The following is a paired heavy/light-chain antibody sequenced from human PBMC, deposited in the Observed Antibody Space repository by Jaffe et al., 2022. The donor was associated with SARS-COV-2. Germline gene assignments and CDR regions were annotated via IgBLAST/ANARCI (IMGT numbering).Light chain of an antibody. CDR2: GAS. J-gene: IGKJ2*01. V-gene: IGKV1-39*01. CDR3: QQSQSSPYT. CDR1: RNIATF. Sequence: DIQMTQSPSFLSASVTSRVTITCRASRNIATFLNWYLQRPGRAPELLIYGASKLQYGVPPRFVGSGSGTDFTLTISSLQPEDFGTYYCQQSQSSPYTFGQGTKLDIQ.
Heavy chain of an antibody. J-gene: IGHJ4*02. Sequence: VQLMQSGAEVKKPGESLRISCKGFGFSAYWIGWVRQLPGKGLEWMGNIYPSDSATTYSPSFQGQVSISADSSINTAYLQWNNLKASDTAMYYCARLKYYTSGGRLYFDYWGQGTLVTVSS. D-gene: IGHD3-3*01. CDR1: GFSAYW. CDR2: IYPSDSAT. V-gene: IGHV5-51*01. CDR3: ARLKYYTSGGRLYFDY.